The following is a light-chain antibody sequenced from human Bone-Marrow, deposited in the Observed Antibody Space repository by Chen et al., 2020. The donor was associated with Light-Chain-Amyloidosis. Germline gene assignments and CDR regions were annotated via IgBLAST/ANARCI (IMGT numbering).Light chain of an antibody. CDR2: EAS. CDR1: QSVSSH. J-gene: IGKJ2*01. V-gene: IGKV3-11*01. Sequence: IVLTQSPATLSLSPGEGVTLSCRASQSVSSHLAWYQQKPGQAPRLLIYEASNRATGIPARFSGSGSGTDFTLTISSLGPEDFAVYYCQQRGSWPVYTFGQGNKLEIK. CDR3: QQRGSWPVYT.